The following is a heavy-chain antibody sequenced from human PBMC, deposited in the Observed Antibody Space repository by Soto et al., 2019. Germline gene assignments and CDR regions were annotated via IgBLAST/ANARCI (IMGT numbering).Heavy chain of an antibody. CDR1: AFTCSNYW. Sequence: GGSLRLSCAASAFTCSNYWMHWVRQAPGKGLVWVSRINGDGSSTIYADSVKGRFTISRDNAKNTLYLQMNSLRAEDTAVYYCARDDYVLRFDPWGQGTLVTVSS. CDR2: INGDGSST. V-gene: IGHV3-74*01. D-gene: IGHD3-10*02. CDR3: ARDDYVLRFDP. J-gene: IGHJ5*02.